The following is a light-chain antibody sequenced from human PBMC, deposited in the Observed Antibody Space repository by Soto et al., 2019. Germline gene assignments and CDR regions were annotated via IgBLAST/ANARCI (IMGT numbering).Light chain of an antibody. V-gene: IGLV1-40*01. CDR1: SSNIGKGYD. J-gene: IGLJ3*02. Sequence: QAVVTQPPSLSGAPGQGVTISCTGSSSNIGKGYDAHWYQQVPGAAPKLLIYSNFNRPSGVPDRFSGSKSGSSASLVITGLRAEDEADYYCQSFDDSLTGWVFGGGTKLTVL. CDR3: QSFDDSLTGWV. CDR2: SNF.